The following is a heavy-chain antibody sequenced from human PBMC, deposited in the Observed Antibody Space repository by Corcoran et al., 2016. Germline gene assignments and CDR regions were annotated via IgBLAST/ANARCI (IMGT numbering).Heavy chain of an antibody. CDR2: TYYRSKWYN. J-gene: IGHJ6*02. V-gene: IGHV6-1*01. CDR3: ARERAASGIAVAGSYYYYGMDV. CDR1: GDSVSSNSAA. Sequence: QVQLQQSGPGLVKPSQTLSLTCAISGDSVSSNSAAWNWIRQSPSRGLEWLGRTYYRSKWYNDYAVSVKSRITINPDTSKNQFSLQLNSVTPEDTAVYYCARERAASGIAVAGSYYYYGMDVWGQGTMVTGSS. D-gene: IGHD6-19*01.